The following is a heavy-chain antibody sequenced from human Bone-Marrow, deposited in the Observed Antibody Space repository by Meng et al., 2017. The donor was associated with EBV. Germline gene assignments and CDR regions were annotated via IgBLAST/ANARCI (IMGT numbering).Heavy chain of an antibody. CDR1: GYTFTGYY. CDR2: INLNSGGT. V-gene: IGHV1-2*06. CDR3: ARLQRDCSSTSCYPFDY. D-gene: IGHD2-2*01. Sequence: QWQLVHAWAGVPKPGASVKVSCKASGYTFTGYYMHWVRQAPGQGLEWMGRINLNSGGTNYAQKFQGRVTMTRDTSISTAYMELSNLRSDDGAVYYCARLQRDCSSTSCYPFDYWGQGTLVTVSS. J-gene: IGHJ4*02.